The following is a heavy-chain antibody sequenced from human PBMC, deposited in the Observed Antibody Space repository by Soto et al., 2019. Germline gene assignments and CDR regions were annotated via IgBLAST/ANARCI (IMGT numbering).Heavy chain of an antibody. J-gene: IGHJ3*02. CDR2: IFSVGNT. D-gene: IGHD3-16*01. Sequence: SESLAVSCTFSDGSISVYYWSWVRQPAGKGLEWIGRIFSVGNTNYNPSLKSRVTMSVDTSQNQFSLRLTSVTAADTAIYYCVRGDVFDIWGRGTMVTVSS. V-gene: IGHV4-4*07. CDR3: VRGDVFDI. CDR1: DGSISVYY.